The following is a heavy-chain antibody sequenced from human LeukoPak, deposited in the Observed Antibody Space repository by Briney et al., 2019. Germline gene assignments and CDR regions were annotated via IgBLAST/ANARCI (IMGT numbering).Heavy chain of an antibody. CDR3: AREVKQQLVLYYYYYMDV. J-gene: IGHJ6*03. Sequence: ASETLSLTCTVSGGSISSYYWSWIRQPAGKGLEWIGRIYTSGSTNYNPSLKSRVTISVDKSKNQFSLKLSSATAADTAVYYCAREVKQQLVLYYYYYMDVWGKGTTVTVSS. D-gene: IGHD6-13*01. CDR2: IYTSGST. CDR1: GGSISSYY. V-gene: IGHV4-4*07.